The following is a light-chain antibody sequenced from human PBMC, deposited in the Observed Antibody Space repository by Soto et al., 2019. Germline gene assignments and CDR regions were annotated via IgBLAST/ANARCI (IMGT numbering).Light chain of an antibody. V-gene: IGLV3-1*01. CDR1: KLGDKY. J-gene: IGLJ1*01. CDR2: QDN. Sequence: SYELTQPPSVSVSPGQTASITCSGDKLGDKYACWYQQKPGQSPVVVIYQDNKRPSGIPERFSGSNSGNTATLTIRGTQAMDEADYYCQAWGSSTYVFGTGTKLTVL. CDR3: QAWGSSTYV.